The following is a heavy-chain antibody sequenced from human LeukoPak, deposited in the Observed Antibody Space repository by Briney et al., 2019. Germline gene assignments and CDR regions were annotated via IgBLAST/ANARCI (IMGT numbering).Heavy chain of an antibody. J-gene: IGHJ5*02. CDR2: ISGSGGST. D-gene: IGHD6-13*01. CDR1: GFTFSSYA. Sequence: GGSLRLSCAASGFTFSSYAMSWVRQAPGKGLEWVSAISGSGGSTHYADSVKGRFTISRDNAKNSLYLQMNSLRAEDTAVYYCARDLGYSSSWTRWFDPWGQGTLVTVSS. V-gene: IGHV3-23*01. CDR3: ARDLGYSSSWTRWFDP.